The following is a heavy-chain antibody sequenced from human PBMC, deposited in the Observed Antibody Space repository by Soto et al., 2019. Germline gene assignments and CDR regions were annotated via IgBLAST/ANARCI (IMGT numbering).Heavy chain of an antibody. V-gene: IGHV4-59*01. D-gene: IGHD3-3*01. J-gene: IGHJ6*02. CDR3: ARGPPYYDFWSGYYGYSYYYGMDV. CDR2: IYYSGST. Sequence: QVQLQESGPGLVKPSETLSLTCTVSGGSISSYYWSWIRQPPGKGLEWIGYIYYSGSTNYNPSLKSRVTISVDTSKNQFSLKLSSVTAADTAVYYCARGPPYYDFWSGYYGYSYYYGMDVWGQGTTVTVSS. CDR1: GGSISSYY.